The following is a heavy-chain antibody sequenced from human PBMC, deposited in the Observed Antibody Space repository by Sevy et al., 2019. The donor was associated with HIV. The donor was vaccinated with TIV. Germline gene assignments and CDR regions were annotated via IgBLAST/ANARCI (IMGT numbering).Heavy chain of an antibody. D-gene: IGHD5-18*01. Sequence: GGSLRLSCAASGFTFSSYWMSWVRQAPGKGLEWVANIKLDGSEKYYVDSVKGRFTISRDNAKNSLYLQMNSLRAEDTAVYYCVREGVGGYSYSLDCWGQGTLVTVSS. J-gene: IGHJ4*02. CDR1: GFTFSSYW. CDR3: VREGVGGYSYSLDC. V-gene: IGHV3-7*01. CDR2: IKLDGSEK.